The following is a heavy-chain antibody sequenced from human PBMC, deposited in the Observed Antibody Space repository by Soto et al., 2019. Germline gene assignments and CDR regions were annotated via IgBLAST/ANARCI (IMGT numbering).Heavy chain of an antibody. CDR3: AKDIGRAVAGDFDY. J-gene: IGHJ4*02. V-gene: IGHV3-9*01. CDR1: GFTFDDYA. Sequence: EVQLVESGGGLVQPGRSLRLSCAASGFTFDDYAMHWVRQDPGQGLEWVSGSNWNSGSIGYADSVKCRFTISRDNAKNSLYLQMNSLRAEDTALYYCAKDIGRAVAGDFDYWGQGTLVTVSS. CDR2: SNWNSGSI. D-gene: IGHD6-19*01.